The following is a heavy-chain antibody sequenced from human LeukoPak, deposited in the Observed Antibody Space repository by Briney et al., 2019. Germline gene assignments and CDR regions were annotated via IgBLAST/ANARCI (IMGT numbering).Heavy chain of an antibody. CDR1: GFTFSSYA. J-gene: IGHJ4*02. Sequence: GGSLRLSCVASGFTFSSYAMSWVRQAPGKGLEWVSTISGSGGTTYHADSVKGRFTISRDNSKNTLYVQMNSLRAEDTAIYYRAKRLSSGSYFAAFDYWGQGTLVTVSS. CDR3: AKRLSSGSYFAAFDY. D-gene: IGHD1-26*01. CDR2: ISGSGGTT. V-gene: IGHV3-23*01.